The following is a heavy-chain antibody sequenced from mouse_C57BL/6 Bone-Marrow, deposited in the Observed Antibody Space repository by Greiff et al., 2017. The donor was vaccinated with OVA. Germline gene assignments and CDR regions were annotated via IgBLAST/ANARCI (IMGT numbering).Heavy chain of an antibody. V-gene: IGHV1-82*01. J-gene: IGHJ4*01. CDR3: ARTKDYGSSPYAMDY. CDR2: IYPGDGDT. D-gene: IGHD1-1*01. Sequence: VQLVESGPELVKPGASVKISCKASGYAFSSSWMNWVKQRPGKGLEWIGRIYPGDGDTNYNGKFKGKATLTADKSSSTAYMQRSSLTSEDSAVYFGARTKDYGSSPYAMDYWGQGTSVTVSS. CDR1: GYAFSSSW.